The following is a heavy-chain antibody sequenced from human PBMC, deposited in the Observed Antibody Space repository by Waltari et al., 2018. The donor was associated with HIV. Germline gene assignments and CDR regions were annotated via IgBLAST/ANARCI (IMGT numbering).Heavy chain of an antibody. CDR3: ARPVDCSSTTCTGPFHV. J-gene: IGHJ4*02. Sequence: QVQLQQWGAGLLKPSETLSLTCAVYGDSLCHSYCSWLGQPPGKGLEWIGEIDQRGRTKYSPSLKSRLTISVDTSKNQISLRLRSVTAADTAVYYCARPVDCSSTTCTGPFHVWGQGTLVTVSS. D-gene: IGHD2-2*01. CDR2: IDQRGRT. V-gene: IGHV4-34*02. CDR1: GDSLCHSY.